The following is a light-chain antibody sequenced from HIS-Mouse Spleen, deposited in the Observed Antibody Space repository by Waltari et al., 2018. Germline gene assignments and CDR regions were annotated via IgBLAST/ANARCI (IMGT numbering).Light chain of an antibody. CDR1: KLGDKY. CDR2: QDS. J-gene: IGLJ2*01. CDR3: QAWDSSTDVV. V-gene: IGLV3-1*01. Sequence: SYELTQPPSWSGSPGQTASLTCSGDKLGDKYPCWYQQKPGQSPVLVIYQDSKRPSGIPERFSGSNSGNTATLTISGTQAMDEADYYCQAWDSSTDVVFGGGTKLTVL.